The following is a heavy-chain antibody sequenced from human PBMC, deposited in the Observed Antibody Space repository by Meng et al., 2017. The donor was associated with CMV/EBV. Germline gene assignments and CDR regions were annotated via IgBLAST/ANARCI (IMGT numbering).Heavy chain of an antibody. CDR1: GGTFSSYA. D-gene: IGHD1-26*01. CDR2: IIPIFGTA. V-gene: IGHV1-69*05. J-gene: IGHJ5*02. Sequence: SVKVSCKASGGTFSSYAISWVRQAPGQGLEWMGGIIPIFGTANYAQKFQGRVTITTDESTSTAYMELSSLRSEDTAVYYCARAEWELLSITSSWFDPWGQGTQVTVSS. CDR3: ARAEWELLSITSSWFDP.